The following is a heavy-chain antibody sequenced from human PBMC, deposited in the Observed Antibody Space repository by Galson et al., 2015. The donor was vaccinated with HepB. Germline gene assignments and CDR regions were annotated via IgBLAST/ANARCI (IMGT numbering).Heavy chain of an antibody. CDR1: EFILSMYW. CDR3: ARVKRGGWYSFSYYGMDV. J-gene: IGHJ6*02. V-gene: IGHV3-7*05. CDR2: IKEDGSEK. Sequence: SLRLSCAASEFILSMYWMNWVRQAPGKGLEWVANIKEDGSEKNYVDSVKGRFTISRDNAKNSLYLQMNSLRAEDTAVYYCARVKRGGWYSFSYYGMDVWGRGTTVTVSS. D-gene: IGHD3-10*01.